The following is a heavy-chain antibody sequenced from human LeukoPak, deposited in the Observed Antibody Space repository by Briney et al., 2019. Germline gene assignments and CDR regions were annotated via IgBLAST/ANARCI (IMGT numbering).Heavy chain of an antibody. D-gene: IGHD2-2*01. CDR2: ISGSGGST. J-gene: IGHJ6*02. CDR1: GFTFSSYV. V-gene: IGHV3-23*01. Sequence: GGSLGLFCAVSGFTFSSYVMTWVRQAPGKGLEWVSGISGSGGSTYYADSVKGRFTISRDNSRNTLYLQMKSLRAEDTAVYYCASLRSTSYYGMDVWGQGTTVTVSS. CDR3: ASLRSTSYYGMDV.